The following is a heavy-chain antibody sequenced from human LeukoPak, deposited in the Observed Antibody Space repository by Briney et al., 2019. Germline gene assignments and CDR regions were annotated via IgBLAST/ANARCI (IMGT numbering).Heavy chain of an antibody. Sequence: SVKVSCKASGGTFSSYAISWVRQAPGQGLGWMGGIIPIFGTANYAQKFQGRVTITADESTSTAYMELSSLRSEDTAVYYCAREYSSSSHPSDYWGQGTLVTVSS. CDR2: IIPIFGTA. CDR1: GGTFSSYA. D-gene: IGHD6-6*01. V-gene: IGHV1-69*13. J-gene: IGHJ4*02. CDR3: AREYSSSSHPSDY.